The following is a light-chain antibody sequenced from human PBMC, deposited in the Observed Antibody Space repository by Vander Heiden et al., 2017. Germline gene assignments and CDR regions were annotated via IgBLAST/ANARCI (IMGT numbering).Light chain of an antibody. CDR1: QSVLYSSNNKNY. Sequence: DIVMAQSPDSLAVSLGERAAINCKSSQSVLYSSNNKNYLAWYQQKPGQPPKLLIYWASTRESGVPDRFVGSGSGTDFTLTISSLQAEDAAVYYCQQYYSTPRTFGQGTKVEIK. CDR2: WAS. V-gene: IGKV4-1*01. J-gene: IGKJ1*01. CDR3: QQYYSTPRT.